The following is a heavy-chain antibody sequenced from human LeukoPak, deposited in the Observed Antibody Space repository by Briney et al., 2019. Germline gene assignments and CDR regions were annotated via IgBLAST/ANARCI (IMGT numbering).Heavy chain of an antibody. CDR1: GGSISSYY. CDR2: IYYSGST. V-gene: IGHV4-59*08. CDR3: ARHGGPAREFDY. J-gene: IGHJ4*02. Sequence: SETLSLTCTVSGGSISSYYGSWIRQPPGKGLEWIGYIYYSGSTNYNPSLKSRVTISVDTSKNQFSLKLSSATAADTAVYYCARHGGPAREFDYWGQGTLVTVSS. D-gene: IGHD2-2*01.